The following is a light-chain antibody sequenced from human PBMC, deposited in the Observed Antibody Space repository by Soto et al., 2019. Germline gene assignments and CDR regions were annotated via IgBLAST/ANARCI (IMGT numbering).Light chain of an antibody. CDR2: DVS. Sequence: QSALTQPRSVSGSPGQSVTISCTGTSSDVGGYNYVSWYQQHPGKATKLMIYDVSKRPSGVPDRFSGSKSGNTASLTISGLQAEDEADYYCCSYAGSYTFVHVVFGGGTKVTVL. J-gene: IGLJ2*01. CDR3: CSYAGSYTFVHVV. CDR1: SSDVGGYNY. V-gene: IGLV2-11*01.